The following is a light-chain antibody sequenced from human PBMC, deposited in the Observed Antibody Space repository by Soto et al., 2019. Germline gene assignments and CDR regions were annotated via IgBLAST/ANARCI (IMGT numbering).Light chain of an antibody. J-gene: IGLJ3*02. V-gene: IGLV2-14*03. Sequence: QSALTQPATVSGYPGQSITISCTGTTSDVGGYNYVSWYQQYPGEAPKLIIYEVTNRPSGVSNRFSGSRSGNTASRTISGLQAGDEADYYCSSYTSSGRVFGGGTKLTVL. CDR2: EVT. CDR3: SSYTSSGRV. CDR1: TSDVGGYNY.